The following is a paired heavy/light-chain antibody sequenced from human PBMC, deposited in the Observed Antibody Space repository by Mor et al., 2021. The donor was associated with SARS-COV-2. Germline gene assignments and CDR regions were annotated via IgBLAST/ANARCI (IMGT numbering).Heavy chain of an antibody. J-gene: IGHJ4*02. V-gene: IGHV4-4*02. CDR3: ARVLASSNSGWYYFDY. CDR2: IYHSGST. CDR1: GGSISSSNW. Sequence: QVQLQESGPGLVKPSGTLSLTCAVSGGSISSSNWWSWVRQPPGKGLEWIGEIYHSGSTNYNPSLKSRVTISVDKSKNQFSLKLSSVTAADTAVYYCARVLASSNSGWYYFDYWGQGTLVTVSS. D-gene: IGHD6-19*01.
Light chain of an antibody. Sequence: DIVMTQTPLSLPVTPGAPASISCRSSQSLLDSGDGKTYLDWYLQKPGQSPQLLIYMLSYRASGVPDRFSGSGSGTDFTLKISRVEAEDVGVYYCMQRMEFPYTFGQGTKLDIK. CDR1: QSLLDSGDGKTY. V-gene: IGKV2-40*01. CDR2: MLS. J-gene: IGKJ2*01. CDR3: MQRMEFPYT.